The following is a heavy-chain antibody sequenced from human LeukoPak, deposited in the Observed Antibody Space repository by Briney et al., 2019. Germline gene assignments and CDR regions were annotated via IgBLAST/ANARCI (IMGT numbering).Heavy chain of an antibody. CDR2: IRYDGSNK. J-gene: IGHJ4*02. CDR3: AKDLSSSFYFDY. CDR1: GFTFNSYG. D-gene: IGHD6-6*01. V-gene: IGHV3-30*02. Sequence: PEGSLRLSCAASGFTFNSYGMHWVRQAPGKGLEWVPFIRYDGSNKYYADSVKGRFTISRDNSKNTLYLQMNSLRAEDTAVYYCAKDLSSSFYFDYWGQGTLVTVSS.